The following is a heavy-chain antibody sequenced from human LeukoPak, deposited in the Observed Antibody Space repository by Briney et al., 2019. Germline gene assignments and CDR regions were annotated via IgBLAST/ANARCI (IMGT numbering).Heavy chain of an antibody. CDR3: AKSQISKTYYYGMDV. Sequence: GGSLRLSCAASGFTFSSYAMSWVRQAPGKGLEWVSAISGSGGSTYYADSVKGRFTISRDNSKNTLYMQMNSLRAEDTAVYYCAKSQISKTYYYGMDVWGQGTTVTVSS. CDR2: ISGSGGST. D-gene: IGHD3-3*01. V-gene: IGHV3-23*01. CDR1: GFTFSSYA. J-gene: IGHJ6*02.